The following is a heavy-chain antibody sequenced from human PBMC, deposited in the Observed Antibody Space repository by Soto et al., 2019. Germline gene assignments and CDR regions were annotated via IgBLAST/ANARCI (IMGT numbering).Heavy chain of an antibody. CDR1: GGSISSSSYY. V-gene: IGHV4-39*01. CDR2: IYYSGST. CDR3: ARLEAAAQSHFDY. J-gene: IGHJ4*01. D-gene: IGHD6-13*01. Sequence: SETLSLTCTVSGGSISSSSYYWGWIRQPPGKGLEWIGSIYYSGSTYYNPSLKSRVTISVDTSKNQFSLKLSSVTAADTAVYYCARLEAAAQSHFDYWGHGTLVTVSS.